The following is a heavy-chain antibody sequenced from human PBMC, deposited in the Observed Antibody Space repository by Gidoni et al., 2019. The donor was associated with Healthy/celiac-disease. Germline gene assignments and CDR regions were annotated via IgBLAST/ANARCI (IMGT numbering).Heavy chain of an antibody. V-gene: IGHV3-30*18. CDR3: AKGGIVGAIDY. J-gene: IGHJ4*02. D-gene: IGHD1-26*01. Sequence: QVQLVESGGGVVQPGRSLRLSCAASGFTFSSYGMHWVRQAPGKGLEWVAVISYDGSNKYYADSVKGRFTISRDNSKNTLYLQMNSLRAEDTAVYYCAKGGIVGAIDYWGQGTLVTVSS. CDR2: ISYDGSNK. CDR1: GFTFSSYG.